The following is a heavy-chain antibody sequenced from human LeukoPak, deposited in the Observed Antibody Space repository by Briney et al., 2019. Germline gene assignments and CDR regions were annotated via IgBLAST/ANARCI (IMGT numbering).Heavy chain of an antibody. J-gene: IGHJ4*02. D-gene: IGHD3-22*01. CDR1: GFTFSSYV. CDR2: ISYDATNE. CDR3: ARDPRSSGYFFDY. Sequence: PGTSLRLSCAASGFTFSSYVMHWVRQAPGKGLEWVTVISYDATNENYADSVKGRFTISRDNSKNMLYLQMNSLRPEDTAVYYCARDPRSSGYFFDYWGQGTLVTVSS. V-gene: IGHV3-30*04.